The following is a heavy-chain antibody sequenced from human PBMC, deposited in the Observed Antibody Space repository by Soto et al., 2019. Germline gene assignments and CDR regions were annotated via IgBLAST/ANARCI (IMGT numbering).Heavy chain of an antibody. CDR2: ISSSSSTI. J-gene: IGHJ4*02. V-gene: IGHV3-48*01. CDR1: GFTFSSYS. D-gene: IGHD2-2*01. CDR3: ARVFVSDIVVVPAAMPLVY. Sequence: EVQLVESGGGLVQPGGSLRLSCAASGFTFSSYSMNWVRQAPGKGLEWVSYISSSSSTIYYADSVKGRFTISRDNAKNSLYLQMNSLRAEDTAVYYCARVFVSDIVVVPAAMPLVYWGQGTLVTVSS.